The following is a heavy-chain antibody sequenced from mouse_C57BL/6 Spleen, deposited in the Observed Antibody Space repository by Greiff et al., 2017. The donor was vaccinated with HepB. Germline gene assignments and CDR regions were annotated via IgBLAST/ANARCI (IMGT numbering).Heavy chain of an antibody. Sequence: QVQLQQSGPGLVQPSQSLSITCTVSGFSLTSYGVHWVRQSPGKGLEWLGVIWSGGSTDYNAAFISRLSISKDNSKSQVFFKMNSLQADDTAIYYCARERVFHYYGSSLWYFDVWGTGTTVTVSS. V-gene: IGHV2-2*01. CDR1: GFSLTSYG. D-gene: IGHD1-1*01. CDR2: IWSGGST. CDR3: ARERVFHYYGSSLWYFDV. J-gene: IGHJ1*03.